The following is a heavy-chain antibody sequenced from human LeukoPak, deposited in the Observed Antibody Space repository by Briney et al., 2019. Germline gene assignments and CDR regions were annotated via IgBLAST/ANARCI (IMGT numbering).Heavy chain of an antibody. CDR1: GFTFSSYG. D-gene: IGHD5-12*01. Sequence: GGSLRLSWAASGFTFSSYGMHWVRQAPGKGLEWVAFIRYDGSNKYYADSVKGRFTIYRDNSKNTMYLQMNSLRAEDTAVYYCAKGGRGYSGYDLDYWGQGTLVTVSS. V-gene: IGHV3-30*02. J-gene: IGHJ4*02. CDR3: AKGGRGYSGYDLDY. CDR2: IRYDGSNK.